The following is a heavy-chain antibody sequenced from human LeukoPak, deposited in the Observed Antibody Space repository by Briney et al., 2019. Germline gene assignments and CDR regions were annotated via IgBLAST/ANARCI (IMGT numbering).Heavy chain of an antibody. CDR1: GFTFSSFW. CDR3: SRITTNGYFEY. J-gene: IGHJ4*02. D-gene: IGHD1-1*01. V-gene: IGHV3-7*01. CDR2: IRWDDER. Sequence: GGSLRLSCSASGFTFSSFWMGWVRQAPGKGLEWVASIRWDDERHHVDSVTGRFSVSRDHAKNSLYLQMNSLRAEDTAAYFCSRITTNGYFEYWGQGALVTVSS.